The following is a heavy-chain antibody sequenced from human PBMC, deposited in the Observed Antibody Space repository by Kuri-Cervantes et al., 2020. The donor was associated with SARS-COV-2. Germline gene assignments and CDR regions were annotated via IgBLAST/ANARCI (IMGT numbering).Heavy chain of an antibody. CDR3: ARGVTPNYGMDV. V-gene: IGHV1-2*04. CDR2: INPNSGGT. D-gene: IGHD2-21*02. J-gene: IGHJ6*02. CDR1: GYTFTGYY. Sequence: ASVKVSCKAFGYTFTGYYMHWVRQAPGQGLEWMGWINPNSGGTNYAQKFQGWVTMTRGTSISTAYMELSGLRSDDTAVYYCARGVTPNYGMDVWGQGTTVTVSS.